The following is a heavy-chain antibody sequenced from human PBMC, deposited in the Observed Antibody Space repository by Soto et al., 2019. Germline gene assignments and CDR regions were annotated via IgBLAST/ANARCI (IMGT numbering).Heavy chain of an antibody. V-gene: IGHV1-8*01. CDR2: MNPNNGNT. D-gene: IGHD3-22*01. Sequence: QVQLVQSGAEVKKPGASVKVSCKASGYTFTNYDINWVRQATGQGLEWMGWMNPNNGNTGYAQKFQGRVTMTRNTSISTAYMELSSLRSEDTAVYYCARVPYSYDSSGYSNWFAPWGQGTLVTVSS. J-gene: IGHJ5*02. CDR1: GYTFTNYD. CDR3: ARVPYSYDSSGYSNWFAP.